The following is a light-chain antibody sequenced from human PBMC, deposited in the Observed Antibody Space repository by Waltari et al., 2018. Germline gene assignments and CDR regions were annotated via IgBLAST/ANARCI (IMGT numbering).Light chain of an antibody. CDR3: LQHNSYPYI. CDR1: LGISSF. Sequence: DIQMTQSPSSLSASVGDTVTITCWASLGISSFLNWFQQKPGKAPKLLIYAATTLQSGVPSRFSGSGSGTEFTLTISSLQPEDFATYYCLQHNSYPYIFGQGTKVEIK. CDR2: AAT. J-gene: IGKJ2*01. V-gene: IGKV1-17*01.